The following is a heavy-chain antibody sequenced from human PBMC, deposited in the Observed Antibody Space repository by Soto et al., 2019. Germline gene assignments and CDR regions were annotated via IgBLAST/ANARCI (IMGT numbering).Heavy chain of an antibody. CDR1: AGSFSHYY. J-gene: IGHJ3*02. V-gene: IGHV4-34*01. CDR3: ARGGSSDWQVALDI. CDR2: IKDSGSS. D-gene: IGHD6-19*01. Sequence: SETLSLTCAVYAGSFSHYYWNWVRQSPGKGLEWIGKIKDSGSSNYNPSPRSRVSISVDMSKNQFSLRLTSVTAADTAVYYCARGGSSDWQVALDIWGQGTMVTVS.